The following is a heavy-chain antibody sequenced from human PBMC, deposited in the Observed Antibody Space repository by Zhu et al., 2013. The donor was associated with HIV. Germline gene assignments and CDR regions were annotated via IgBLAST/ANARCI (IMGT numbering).Heavy chain of an antibody. Sequence: QVQLVQSGAEVKKPGASVKVSCKASGSTFSGYYIHWVRQAPGQGLEWMGWINPNSGDANYAQNFQGRVTMTRDTSISTAYMDLTRLTSDDTAVYYCAREAGGFFQHWGQGTLVTVSS. D-gene: IGHD1-26*01. V-gene: IGHV1-2*02. CDR2: INPNSGDA. J-gene: IGHJ1*01. CDR1: GSTFSGYY. CDR3: AREAGGFFQH.